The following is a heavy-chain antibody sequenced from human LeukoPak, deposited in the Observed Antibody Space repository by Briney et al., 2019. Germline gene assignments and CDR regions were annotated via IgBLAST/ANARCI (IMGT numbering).Heavy chain of an antibody. D-gene: IGHD5-18*01. Sequence: QPGGSLRLSCAASGFTVSTNCMTWVRQAQGKGLEWVSTIYSGGTTYYADSVMGRFTISRHNSRNTLYLQMNSLRAEDTAVYYCARVDTVMAYYFDLWGQGTLVTVSS. CDR3: ARVDTVMAYYFDL. J-gene: IGHJ4*02. CDR2: IYSGGTT. V-gene: IGHV3-53*04. CDR1: GFTVSTNC.